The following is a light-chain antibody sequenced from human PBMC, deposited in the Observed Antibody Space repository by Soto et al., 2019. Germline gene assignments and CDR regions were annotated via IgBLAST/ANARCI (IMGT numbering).Light chain of an antibody. CDR2: GAS. CDR1: QSLSSSY. V-gene: IGKV3-20*01. J-gene: IGKJ2*01. Sequence: EIVLTQSPGALSLSPGEGVTLSCRASQSLSSSYVAWYQQKVGQPPRLLIYGASNRATGIPDRFSGSWSGTEFTLTISRLEPEDFAVYYCQQYGISPSYTFAQGTKLEIK. CDR3: QQYGISPSYT.